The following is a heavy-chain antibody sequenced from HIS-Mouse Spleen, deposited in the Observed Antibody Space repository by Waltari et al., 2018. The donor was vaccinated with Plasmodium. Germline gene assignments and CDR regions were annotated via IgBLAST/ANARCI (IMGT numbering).Heavy chain of an antibody. CDR1: GGSIRSSSYY. J-gene: IGHJ4*02. V-gene: IGHV4-39*07. Sequence: QLQLQESGPGLVKPSETLSLTCTVPGGSIRSSSYYWGWFRQPPGKGLEWIGSIYYSGSTYYNPSLKSRVTISVDTSKNQFSLKLSSVTAADTAVYYCARDRITGTSYFDYWGQGTLVTVSS. CDR2: IYYSGST. CDR3: ARDRITGTSYFDY. D-gene: IGHD1-7*01.